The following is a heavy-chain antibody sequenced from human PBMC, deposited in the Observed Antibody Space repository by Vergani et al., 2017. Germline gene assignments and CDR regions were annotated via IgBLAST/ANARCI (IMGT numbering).Heavy chain of an antibody. CDR2: ISWDGGST. V-gene: IGHV3-43*01. CDR1: GFTFDDYT. CDR3: AKDISQLGGVDY. J-gene: IGHJ4*02. D-gene: IGHD3-16*01. Sequence: DVQLVESGGVVVQPGGSLRLSCAASGFTFDDYTMHWVRQAPGKGLEWVSLISWDGGSTYYADSVKGRFTISRDNSKNSLYLQMNSLRTEDTALYYCAKDISQLGGVDYWGQGTLVTVSS.